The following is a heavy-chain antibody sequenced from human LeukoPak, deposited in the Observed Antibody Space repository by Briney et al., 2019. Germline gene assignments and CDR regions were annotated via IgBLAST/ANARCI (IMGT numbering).Heavy chain of an antibody. CDR2: IIPLLGVA. J-gene: IGHJ4*02. Sequence: SVKVSCKASGGTFTSYTFSWVRQAPGHGLEWMGRIIPLLGVANYAQKFQDRVTIISEKSTSTVYMQLSSLRSEDTAIYYCARDDADSAYAAGDFWGQGTRVTVSS. CDR1: GGTFTSYT. V-gene: IGHV1-69*04. D-gene: IGHD5-12*01. CDR3: ARDDADSAYAAGDF.